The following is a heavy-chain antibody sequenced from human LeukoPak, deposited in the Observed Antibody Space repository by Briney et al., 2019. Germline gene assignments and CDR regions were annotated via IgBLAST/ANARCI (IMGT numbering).Heavy chain of an antibody. CDR2: IRFDGSDK. CDR1: GFTFSSNG. CDR3: AKFTMIVVVITHFDY. Sequence: GGSLRLSCAASGFTFSSNGMHWVRQAPGKGLEWVAFIRFDGSDKYYADSVKGRFTIFRDNSKNTLYLQMNSLRAEDAAVYYCAKFTMIVVVITHFDYWGQGTLVTVSS. D-gene: IGHD3-22*01. V-gene: IGHV3-30*02. J-gene: IGHJ4*02.